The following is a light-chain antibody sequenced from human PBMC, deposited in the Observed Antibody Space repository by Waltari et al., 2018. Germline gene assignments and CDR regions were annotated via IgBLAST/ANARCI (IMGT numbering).Light chain of an antibody. Sequence: DIVMTQFPDSLAVSLGERAPLNCQSSQSLLYDIDNKAYLAWYQQKPGQPPKLLIHWASTRESGVPDRFSGSGSGTDFTLTISSLQADDVAVYYCQQYLRAPRTFAQGTGLEIK. J-gene: IGKJ2*02. V-gene: IGKV4-1*01. CDR2: WAS. CDR1: QSLLYDIDNKAY. CDR3: QQYLRAPRT.